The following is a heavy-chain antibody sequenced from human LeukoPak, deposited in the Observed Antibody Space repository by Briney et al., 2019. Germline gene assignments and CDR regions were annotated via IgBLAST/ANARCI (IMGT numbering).Heavy chain of an antibody. Sequence: SGGSLRLSCAASGFTFSSYSMNWVRQAPGKGLEWVSSISSSSSYIYYADSVKGRFTISRDNSKNTLYLQMNSLRAEDTAVYYCAKTAPTDNYSSGWYYYYYYMDVWGKGTTVTISS. V-gene: IGHV3-21*04. CDR3: AKTAPTDNYSSGWYYYYYYMDV. D-gene: IGHD6-19*01. CDR1: GFTFSSYS. CDR2: ISSSSSYI. J-gene: IGHJ6*03.